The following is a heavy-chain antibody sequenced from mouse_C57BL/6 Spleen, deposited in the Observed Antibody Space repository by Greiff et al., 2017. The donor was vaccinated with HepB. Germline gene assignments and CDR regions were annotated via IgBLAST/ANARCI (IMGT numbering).Heavy chain of an antibody. D-gene: IGHD2-1*01. CDR3: AGMNGNYGGAMDY. CDR1: GFTFSDYG. Sequence: EVQRVESGGGLVKPGGSLKLSCAASGFTFSDYGMHWVRQAPEKGLEWVAYISSGSSTINYADTVKGRFTISRDNAKNTPFLQMTSLRSEDTAMDYCAGMNGNYGGAMDYWGQGTSVTVSS. CDR2: ISSGSSTI. V-gene: IGHV5-17*01. J-gene: IGHJ4*01.